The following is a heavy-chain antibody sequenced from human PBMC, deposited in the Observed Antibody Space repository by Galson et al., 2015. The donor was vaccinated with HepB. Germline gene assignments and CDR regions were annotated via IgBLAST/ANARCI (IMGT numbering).Heavy chain of an antibody. CDR3: ASRGSNDLFAPFYYFNY. J-gene: IGHJ4*02. CDR2: INPLFGTP. D-gene: IGHD4-23*01. Sequence: QSGAEVKKPGSSVKVSCKASGGTFSSSGISWVRQAPGQGLEWMGGINPLFGTPNYAQKFQGRVTITADKSTSTAYMELSSLRSEDTAVYYCASRGSNDLFAPFYYFNYWGQGTLVTVSS. CDR1: GGTFSSSG. V-gene: IGHV1-69*06.